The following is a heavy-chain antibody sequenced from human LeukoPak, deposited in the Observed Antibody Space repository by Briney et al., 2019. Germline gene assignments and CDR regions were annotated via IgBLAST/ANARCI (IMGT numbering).Heavy chain of an antibody. CDR1: GGSFSNYH. CDR2: VNESGGT. D-gene: IGHD1-26*01. CDR3: ARGQGATVPQVGKNWFDP. V-gene: IGHV4-34*01. J-gene: IGHJ5*02. Sequence: PSETLSLTCAVYGGSFSNYHWNWIRQTPAKGMERTGEVNESGGTNISPSLRSRVILSVDTSKNQFSLKLISVTVADTAIYYCARGQGATVPQVGKNWFDPWGQGTRVTVSS.